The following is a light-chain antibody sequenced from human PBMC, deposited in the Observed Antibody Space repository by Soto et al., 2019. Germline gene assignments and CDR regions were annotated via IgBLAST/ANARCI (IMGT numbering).Light chain of an antibody. CDR2: KAS. Sequence: DIQMTQSPSTLSASVGDRVTITCRASQSISSWLAWYQQKPGKAPKLLIYKASSLESGVPSRFSGSGSGPEFTLTISSLQPDDFATYYCQQYNFYPITFGQGTRLEIK. CDR1: QSISSW. J-gene: IGKJ5*01. CDR3: QQYNFYPIT. V-gene: IGKV1-5*03.